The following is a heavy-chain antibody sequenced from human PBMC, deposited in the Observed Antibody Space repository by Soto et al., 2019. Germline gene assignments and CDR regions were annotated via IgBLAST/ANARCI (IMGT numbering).Heavy chain of an antibody. CDR1: GFTFSSYA. V-gene: IGHV3-23*01. CDR2: ISGSGGST. D-gene: IGHD6-19*01. J-gene: IGHJ4*02. Sequence: EVQLLESGGGLVQPGGSLRLSCAASGFTFSSYARSWVRQAPGKGLEWVSVISGSGGSTYYADSVKGRFTISRDNSKNTLYVQMNSLRAEDTAVYYCARRSSGWYFDYWGQGTLVTVSS. CDR3: ARRSSGWYFDY.